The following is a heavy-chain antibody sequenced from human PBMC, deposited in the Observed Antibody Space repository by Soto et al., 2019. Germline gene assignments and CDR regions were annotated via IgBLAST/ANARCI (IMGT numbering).Heavy chain of an antibody. V-gene: IGHV4-31*03. Sequence: QVQLQESGPGLVKPSQTLAITCTVSGGSISSGGYNWSWIRQRPGKGLEWIGNIYYSGRTYYNQSLQRRVTMSSDTSNIQFSLNLSSVTAAVTAVYYCARGHMLSRIDPWCQGTLVTVSS. J-gene: IGHJ5*02. CDR1: GGSISSGGYN. CDR3: ARGHMLSRIDP. D-gene: IGHD2-21*01. CDR2: IYYSGRT.